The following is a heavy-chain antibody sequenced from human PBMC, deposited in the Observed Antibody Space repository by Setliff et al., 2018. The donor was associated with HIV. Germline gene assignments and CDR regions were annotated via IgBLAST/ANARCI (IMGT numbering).Heavy chain of an antibody. J-gene: IGHJ6*03. CDR3: ARERRGRGYYYYLDV. V-gene: IGHV3-20*04. Sequence: GGSLRLSCAASGFTFDDFGITWVRQAPGKGLEWVSGINWNDGRTGYADSVTGRFTVSRDNAKNSLYLQMNSLRVEDTALYYCARERRGRGYYYYLDVWGKGTTVTVSS. CDR2: INWNDGRT. CDR1: GFTFDDFG. D-gene: IGHD3-10*01.